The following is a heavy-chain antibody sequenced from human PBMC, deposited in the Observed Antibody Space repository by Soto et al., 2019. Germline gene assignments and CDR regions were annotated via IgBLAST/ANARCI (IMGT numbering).Heavy chain of an antibody. J-gene: IGHJ4*02. CDR2: ISYDATTK. CDR3: ARDPLVGAPDYFDY. D-gene: IGHD1-26*01. V-gene: IGHV3-30-3*01. Sequence: QVQLVESGGGVVQPGRSLRLSCAASGFTFSSYPLHWVRQAPGKGLEWVAVISYDATTKYHADSVKGRFTISRDNSQNTLYLQMKSLRDEDTAVYYCARDPLVGAPDYFDYWGQGTLVTVSA. CDR1: GFTFSSYP.